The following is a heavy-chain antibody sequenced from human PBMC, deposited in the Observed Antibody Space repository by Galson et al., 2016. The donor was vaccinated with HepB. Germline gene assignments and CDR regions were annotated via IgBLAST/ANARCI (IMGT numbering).Heavy chain of an antibody. V-gene: IGHV3-11*06. CDR3: ARVDYGGGWREGCFDP. CDR1: GLTFSDFY. CDR2: ISSSSSHT. Sequence: SLRLSCAASGLTFSDFYMSWIRQAPGKGLEWVSYISSSSSHTNYADSVKGRFTISRDNANNSLYLQMNSLRVEDTAVYYCARVDYGGGWREGCFDPWGQGTLVTVSS. J-gene: IGHJ5*02. D-gene: IGHD6-19*01.